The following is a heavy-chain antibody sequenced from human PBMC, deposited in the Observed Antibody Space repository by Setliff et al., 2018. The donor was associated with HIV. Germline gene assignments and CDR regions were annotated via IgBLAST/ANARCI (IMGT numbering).Heavy chain of an antibody. CDR3: ARIPTGGAFDY. CDR2: INPSGGST. Sequence: ASVKVSCKASGYTFTSYYMHWVRQAPGQGLEWMGIINPSGGSTSYAQKFQGRATMTRDTSTSTVYMELSSLRSEDTAVYYCARIPTGGAFDYWGQGPLVTVSS. D-gene: IGHD2-8*02. CDR1: GYTFTSYY. V-gene: IGHV1-46*01. J-gene: IGHJ4*02.